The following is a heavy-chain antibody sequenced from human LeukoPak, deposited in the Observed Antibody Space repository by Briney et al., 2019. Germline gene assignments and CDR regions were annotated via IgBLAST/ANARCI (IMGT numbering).Heavy chain of an antibody. V-gene: IGHV3-30*04. CDR1: GFTFSSYA. CDR2: ISYDGSNK. D-gene: IGHD1-26*01. Sequence: QPGGSLRLSCAASGFTFSSYAMHWVRQAPGKGLEWVAVISYDGSNKYYADSVKGRFTISRDNSKNTLYLQMNSLRAEDTAVYYCARDGNLKWELLLDYWGQGTLVTVSS. J-gene: IGHJ4*02. CDR3: ARDGNLKWELLLDY.